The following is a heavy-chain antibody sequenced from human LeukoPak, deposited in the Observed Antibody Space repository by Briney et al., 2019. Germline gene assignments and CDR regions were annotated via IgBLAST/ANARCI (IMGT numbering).Heavy chain of an antibody. CDR2: IYSGGST. V-gene: IGHV3-53*01. D-gene: IGHD3-16*02. CDR3: ARENMITFGGVIAQNWFDP. J-gene: IGHJ5*02. CDR1: GFTVSSNY. Sequence: PGGSLRLSCAASGFTVSSNYMSWVRQAPGKGLEWVSVIYSGGSTYYADSVKGRFTISRDNSKNTLHLQMNSLRAEDTAVYYCARENMITFGGVIAQNWFDPWGQGTLVTVSS.